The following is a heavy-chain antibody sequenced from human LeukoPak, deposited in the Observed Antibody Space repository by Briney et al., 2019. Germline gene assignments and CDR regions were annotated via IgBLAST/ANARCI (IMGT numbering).Heavy chain of an antibody. CDR2: IYYSGST. CDR3: ARGDWSSSIDY. J-gene: IGHJ4*02. D-gene: IGHD6-6*01. CDR1: GISIISGDFY. Sequence: SETLSLTCTVSGISIISGDFYWIWIRQPPGKGLEWIGYIYYSGSTYYNPSLKSLITVSVDTSKNQFSLKLSSVTAADTAVYYCARGDWSSSIDYWGQGTLVTVSS. V-gene: IGHV4-30-4*01.